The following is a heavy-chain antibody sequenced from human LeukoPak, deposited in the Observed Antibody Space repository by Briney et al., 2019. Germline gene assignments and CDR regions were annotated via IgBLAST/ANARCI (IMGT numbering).Heavy chain of an antibody. V-gene: IGHV3-7*05. J-gene: IGHJ4*02. CDR2: TKEDGRDK. Sequence: GGSLRLSCAASGFTFSKSWMTWVRQAAGKGLQWVAHTKEDGRDKYYVHSVKGRFTISRDNAQTSLYLQMNSLRADDTAVYYCATWSSGWQFDYWGQGTLVSVSS. CDR1: GFTFSKSW. CDR3: ATWSSGWQFDY. D-gene: IGHD6-19*01.